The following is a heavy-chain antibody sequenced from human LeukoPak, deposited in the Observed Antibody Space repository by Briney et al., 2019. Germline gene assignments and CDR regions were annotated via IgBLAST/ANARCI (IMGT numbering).Heavy chain of an antibody. J-gene: IGHJ4*02. D-gene: IGHD6-19*01. CDR2: INPNSGGT. Sequence: ASVKVSCTASGYTFTGYYMHWVRQAPGQGLEWMGWINPNSGGTNYAQKFQGRVTMTRDTSISTAYMGLSRLRSDDTAVYYCARDRTRTGYSSGWYHDYWGQGTLVTVSS. V-gene: IGHV1-2*02. CDR3: ARDRTRTGYSSGWYHDY. CDR1: GYTFTGYY.